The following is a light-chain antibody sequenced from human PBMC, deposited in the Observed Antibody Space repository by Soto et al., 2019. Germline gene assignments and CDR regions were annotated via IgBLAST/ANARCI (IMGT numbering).Light chain of an antibody. CDR2: DVS. CDR3: QHTTEFT. Sequence: DIQMTQSPSTLAASVGDTVTMTCRSSSKWLAWYQKKPVKAPKLLIYDVSNLERGVPPRVSGSTSGAESTLTITGLQPDDLGTYYCQHTTEFTFGQGTKVEIK. V-gene: IGKV1-5*01. J-gene: IGKJ2*01. CDR1: SSSKW.